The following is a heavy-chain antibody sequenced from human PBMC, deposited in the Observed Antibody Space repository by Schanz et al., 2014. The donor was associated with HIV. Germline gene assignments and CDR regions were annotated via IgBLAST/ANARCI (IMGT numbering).Heavy chain of an antibody. J-gene: IGHJ6*02. CDR2: IIPMLGTA. V-gene: IGHV1-69*01. D-gene: IGHD3-3*01. Sequence: QVQLVQSGAEVKKPGTSVKLSCKASGDTFNSYALNWVRQAPGQGLEWMGGIIPMLGTANYAQKFQGRVTITADESTSAAYLELSSLRSEDTAVYYCARGRQDYDFWSGAHYYYAMDVWGQGTTVTVSS. CDR3: ARGRQDYDFWSGAHYYYAMDV. CDR1: GDTFNSYA.